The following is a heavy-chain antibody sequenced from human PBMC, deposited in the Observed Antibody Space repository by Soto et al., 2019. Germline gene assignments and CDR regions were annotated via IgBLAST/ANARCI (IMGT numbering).Heavy chain of an antibody. V-gene: IGHV1-8*01. D-gene: IGHD3-16*01. J-gene: IGHJ4*02. CDR1: EYTFANHD. CDR3: ARGWGRWPHEKPGDY. Sequence: QVPLVQSGAELKEPGASVKVSCTASEYTFANHDINWVRQAPGRGLEWMGWMNPNSGNSGFAQKFQDRVTMTRDTSRDTAYMELRNLRSEDTAVYYCARGWGRWPHEKPGDYWGQGTLVTVS. CDR2: MNPNSGNS.